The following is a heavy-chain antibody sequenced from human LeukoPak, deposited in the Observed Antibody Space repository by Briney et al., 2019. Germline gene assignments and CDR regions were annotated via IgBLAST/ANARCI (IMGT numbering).Heavy chain of an antibody. J-gene: IGHJ4*02. CDR1: GGSFSGHY. D-gene: IGHD2-15*01. CDR3: SRHWPYHCSDITCPSFDH. Sequence: SEILSLTCAVYGGSFSGHYWTWIRQPPGKGLEWIGEINHSGSTNYDPSLKSRVTISVDTSKNQFSLKVTSVTAADTAMYYCSRHWPYHCSDITCPSFDHWGQGTLVTVSS. CDR2: INHSGST. V-gene: IGHV4-34*01.